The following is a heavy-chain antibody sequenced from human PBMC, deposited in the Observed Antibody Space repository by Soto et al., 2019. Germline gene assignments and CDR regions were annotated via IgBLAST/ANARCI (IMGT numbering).Heavy chain of an antibody. V-gene: IGHV3-30-3*01. CDR2: SSYDGSNK. J-gene: IGHJ6*02. Sequence: GGSRRLSCAASGFTFSSYAMHWVRQAPGEGLEWVAVSSYDGSNKYYADSVKGRFTISRDNSKNTLNLQMNSLRPEDTAVYYCARALGEYYYYGMDVWGQGTTVTVSS. CDR1: GFTFSSYA. D-gene: IGHD4-17*01. CDR3: ARALGEYYYYGMDV.